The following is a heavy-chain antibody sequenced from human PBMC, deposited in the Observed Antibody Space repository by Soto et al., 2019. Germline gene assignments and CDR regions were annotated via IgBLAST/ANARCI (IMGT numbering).Heavy chain of an antibody. Sequence: GASVKVSCKASGYTFASYAISWMRQAPGQGHEWMGWISAYNGNTNYAQKLQGRVTMTTDTSTSTAYMELRSLRSDDTAVYYCARDPPPPDYWGQGTLVTVSS. J-gene: IGHJ4*02. CDR2: ISAYNGNT. CDR3: ARDPPPPDY. V-gene: IGHV1-18*01. CDR1: GYTFASYA.